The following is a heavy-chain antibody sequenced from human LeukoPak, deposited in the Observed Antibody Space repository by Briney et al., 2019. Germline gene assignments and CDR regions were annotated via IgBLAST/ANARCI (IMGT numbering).Heavy chain of an antibody. J-gene: IGHJ4*02. CDR1: GYTFTSYG. V-gene: IGHV1-18*01. Sequence: ASVKVSCKASGYTFTSYGISWVRQAPGQGLEWMGWISAYNGNTNYAQKLQGRVTMTTDTSTSTAYMELRSLRSDDTAVYYCASTRLRYFDWFGPFDYWGQGTLVTVSS. CDR2: ISAYNGNT. CDR3: ASTRLRYFDWFGPFDY. D-gene: IGHD3-9*01.